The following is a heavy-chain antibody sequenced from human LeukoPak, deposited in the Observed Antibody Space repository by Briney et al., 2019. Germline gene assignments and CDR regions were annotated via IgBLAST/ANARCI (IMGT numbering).Heavy chain of an antibody. J-gene: IGHJ3*02. Sequence: GASVKVSCKASGYTSTSPDINWVRHATGRGLEWLGWMNPRDNTGYAQKFQGRVTRTRDKSINTAYMELSSLRSEDTAVYYCARYTQHYGFDIWGQGTMVTVSA. CDR3: ARYTQHYGFDI. D-gene: IGHD3-3*02. V-gene: IGHV1-8*01. CDR1: GYTSTSPD. CDR2: MNPRDNT.